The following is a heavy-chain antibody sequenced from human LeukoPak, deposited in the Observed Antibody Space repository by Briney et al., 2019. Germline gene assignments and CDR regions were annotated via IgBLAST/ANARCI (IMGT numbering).Heavy chain of an antibody. CDR1: GYSFTSYW. V-gene: IGHV5-51*01. J-gene: IGHJ5*02. D-gene: IGHD3-16*01. Sequence: GESLKISCKGSGYSFTSYWIGWVRQMPGKGLEWMGIIYPGDSDTRYSPSFQGQVTISADKSISTAYLQWSSLKASDTAMYYRARSVVATGGGVDPWGQGTLVTVSS. CDR2: IYPGDSDT. CDR3: ARSVVATGGGVDP.